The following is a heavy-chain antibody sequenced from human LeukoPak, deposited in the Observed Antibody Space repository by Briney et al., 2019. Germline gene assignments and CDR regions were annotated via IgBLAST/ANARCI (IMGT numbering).Heavy chain of an antibody. J-gene: IGHJ5*02. CDR1: GFHFRSYR. Sequence: GGSLRLSCAASGFHFRSYRMIWVRQAPGKGLEWLSSISGSSTTIYYADSVKGRFTISRDNAKNSLYLQMNSLRAEDTAVYYCARGGSILSDPWGQGTLVTVSS. CDR3: ARGGSILSDP. CDR2: ISGSSTTI. D-gene: IGHD2-15*01. V-gene: IGHV3-48*04.